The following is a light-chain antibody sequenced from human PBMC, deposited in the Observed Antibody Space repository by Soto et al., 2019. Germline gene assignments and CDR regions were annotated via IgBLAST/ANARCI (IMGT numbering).Light chain of an antibody. CDR2: GAS. J-gene: IGKJ5*01. V-gene: IGKV3-11*01. Sequence: EIVLRKSPATLSVSPGGRATLSCTASHSISGTLAWYQQKPGQAPRLLIYGASNRATGIPDGFSGSGSGTDFTLTINRLEPEDSAVYYCQQRSDSPPWITFVQGTRLEIK. CDR1: HSISGT. CDR3: QQRSDSPPWIT.